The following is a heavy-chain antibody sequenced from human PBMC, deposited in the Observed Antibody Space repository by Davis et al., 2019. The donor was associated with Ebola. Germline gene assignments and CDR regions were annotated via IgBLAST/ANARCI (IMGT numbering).Heavy chain of an antibody. Sequence: PAGSLTLSCAVSGFTSTTYWMSWVCLAPGKGLEWLANIEQDGSVTYHVDSVKGRFTISRDNAKNSLYLQMNSMRAEDTAVYYCARGVTGSLILNYWGQGTLVTVSS. D-gene: IGHD3-10*01. J-gene: IGHJ4*02. CDR1: GFTSTTYW. CDR2: IEQDGSVT. CDR3: ARGVTGSLILNY. V-gene: IGHV3-7*01.